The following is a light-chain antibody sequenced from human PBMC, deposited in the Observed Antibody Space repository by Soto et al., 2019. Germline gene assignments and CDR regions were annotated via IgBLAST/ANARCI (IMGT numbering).Light chain of an antibody. CDR3: LQDYNYPRT. CDR2: DAS. Sequence: IVMTQSPATLSLSPGEGATLSCRASQGIGSTLAWYQHKPGQTPRLLIYDASSLQSGVPSRFSGSGSGTDGTITISSLQTEDVATYYCLQDYNYPRTFGQGTKVDIK. J-gene: IGKJ1*01. CDR1: QGIGST. V-gene: IGKV3-15*01.